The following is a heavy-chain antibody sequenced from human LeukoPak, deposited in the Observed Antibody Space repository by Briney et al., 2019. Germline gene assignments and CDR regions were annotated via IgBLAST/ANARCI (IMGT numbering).Heavy chain of an antibody. D-gene: IGHD3-22*01. CDR3: ARGRGAGYYDSNGFYY. CDR1: GYTFTSYD. V-gene: IGHV1-8*01. J-gene: IGHJ4*02. Sequence: ASVKVSCKASGYTFTSYDINWVRQATGQGLEWMGWMNPNSGNTGYAQKFQGRVTMTRNTSISTAYMELSSLRSEDTAVYYRARGRGAGYYDSNGFYYWGQGTLVTVSS. CDR2: MNPNSGNT.